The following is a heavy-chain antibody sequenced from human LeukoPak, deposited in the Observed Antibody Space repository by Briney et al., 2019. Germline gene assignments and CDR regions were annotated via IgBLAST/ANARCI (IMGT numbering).Heavy chain of an antibody. CDR3: ASTFEGYYFDY. CDR2: VYYSGST. Sequence: PSETLSLTCTVSGGSISSYYWSWIWQPPGKGLEWIGYVYYSGSTNYNPSLKSRVTISVDTSKNQFSLKLSSVTAADTAVYYCASTFEGYYFDYWGQGTLVTVSS. J-gene: IGHJ4*02. CDR1: GGSISSYY. V-gene: IGHV4-59*01.